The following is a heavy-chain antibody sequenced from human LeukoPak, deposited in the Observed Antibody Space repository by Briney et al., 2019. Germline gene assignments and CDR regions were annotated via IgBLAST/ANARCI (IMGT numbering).Heavy chain of an antibody. J-gene: IGHJ5*02. CDR2: MSPDDGFT. V-gene: IGHV1-8*01. D-gene: IGHD3-3*01. CDR3: ATESAITISGVVFHYFDP. CDR1: ADTLSGDD. Sequence: ASVKVSCKSSADTLSGDDVHWVRQAPGQGIEWLGWMSPDDGFTGYAQDFQGRLTMTTDTTINTVFMELSGLKSEDTAVYYCATESAITISGVVFHYFDPWGQGTLVTVSS.